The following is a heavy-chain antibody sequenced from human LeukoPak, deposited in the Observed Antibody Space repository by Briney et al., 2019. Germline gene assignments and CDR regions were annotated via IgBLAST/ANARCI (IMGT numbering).Heavy chain of an antibody. CDR2: ISAYNGNT. CDR1: GYTFTSYG. D-gene: IGHD5-18*01. Sequence: ASVKVSCKASGYTFTSYGISWVRQAPGQGLEWMGWISAYNGNTNYAQKLQGRVTMTTDTSTSTAYMELRSLRSDDTAVYYCARGSTRGYSYGSWGNDAFDIWGQGTMVTVSS. CDR3: ARGSTRGYSYGSWGNDAFDI. J-gene: IGHJ3*02. V-gene: IGHV1-18*01.